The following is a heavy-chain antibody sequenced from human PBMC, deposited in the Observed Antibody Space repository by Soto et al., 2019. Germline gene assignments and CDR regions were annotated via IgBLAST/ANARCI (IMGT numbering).Heavy chain of an antibody. CDR3: ATAYCTDGSSCGFDY. Sequence: GGSLRLSCAASGFTVSKNYVSWVRQTPGKGLESVSVLYSDGSTKYADSVKGRFTISRDNPKNTLYLQMNSLRVEDTALYYCATAYCTDGSSCGFDYWGQPTRLTVYS. J-gene: IGHJ4*02. CDR1: GFTVSKNY. D-gene: IGHD2-8*01. CDR2: LYSDGST. V-gene: IGHV3-53*01.